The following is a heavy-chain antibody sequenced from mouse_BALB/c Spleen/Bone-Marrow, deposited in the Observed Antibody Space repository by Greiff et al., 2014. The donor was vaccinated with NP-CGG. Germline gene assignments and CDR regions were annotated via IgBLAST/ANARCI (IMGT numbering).Heavy chain of an antibody. CDR1: GYKFTDYA. CDR2: ISTYSGNT. V-gene: IGHV1-67*01. CDR3: ASPIYYGNYEGFAY. D-gene: IGHD2-1*01. J-gene: IGHJ3*01. Sequence: QVQLKQSGPELVRPGVSMKISCKGSGYKFTDYAMHWVKQSHAKSLEWIGVISTYSGNTNYNQKFKGKATMTVDKSSSTAYLELARLTSEDSAIYYCASPIYYGNYEGFAYWGQGTLVTVSA.